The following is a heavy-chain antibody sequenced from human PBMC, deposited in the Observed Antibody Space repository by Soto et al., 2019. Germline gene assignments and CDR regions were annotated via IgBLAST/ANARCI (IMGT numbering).Heavy chain of an antibody. J-gene: IGHJ6*02. CDR1: GGSFSGYY. CDR2: INHSGST. D-gene: IGHD6-13*01. CDR3: ARARIAAAGNRYYYYGMDV. Sequence: WETLSLTCAVYGGSFSGYYWSWIRQPPGKGLEWIGEINHSGSTNYNPSLKSRVTISVDTSKNQFSLKLSSVTAADTAVYYCARARIAAAGNRYYYYGMDVWGQGTTVTVSS. V-gene: IGHV4-34*01.